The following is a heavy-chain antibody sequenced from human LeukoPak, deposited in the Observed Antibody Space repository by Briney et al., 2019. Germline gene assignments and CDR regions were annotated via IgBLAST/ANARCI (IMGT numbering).Heavy chain of an antibody. CDR3: ARGYSSPNWFDP. CDR1: GFTFSNYW. CDR2: IKEDGSEK. J-gene: IGHJ5*02. D-gene: IGHD6-13*01. V-gene: IGHV3-7*04. Sequence: GGSLRLSCAASGFTFSNYWMNWVRQAPGKGLEWVANIKEDGSEKYYVDSVKGRFTISRDNARNSLYLQMNSLRAEDTAVYYCARGYSSPNWFDPWGQGALVTVSS.